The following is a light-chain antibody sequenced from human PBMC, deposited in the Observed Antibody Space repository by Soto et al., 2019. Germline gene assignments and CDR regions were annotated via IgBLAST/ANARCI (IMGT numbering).Light chain of an antibody. Sequence: EIVMTQSPATLSVSPGERATLSCRASQSVSSNLAWYQQKPGQAPRLLIYGASTRATGIPARFSGSGSGTEFTLTISSLQSEDFATYYCQQANSFLGTFGGGTKVEIK. V-gene: IGKV3-15*01. CDR1: QSVSSN. J-gene: IGKJ4*01. CDR2: GAS. CDR3: QQANSFLGT.